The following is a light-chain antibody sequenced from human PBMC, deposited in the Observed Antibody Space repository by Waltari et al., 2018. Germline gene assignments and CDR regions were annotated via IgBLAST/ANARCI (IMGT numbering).Light chain of an antibody. CDR2: VAS. J-gene: IGKJ2*01. V-gene: IGKV3-15*01. Sequence: ETIMTQSPAILSVSPGETATLSCRASKGIGNNLAWYQQTPGQAPRLLIYVASSRGTGIPARFFGAGSGTDFTLTISSLQSEDFAVYYCQQYNEWPYTFGQGTKVDLK. CDR3: QQYNEWPYT. CDR1: KGIGNN.